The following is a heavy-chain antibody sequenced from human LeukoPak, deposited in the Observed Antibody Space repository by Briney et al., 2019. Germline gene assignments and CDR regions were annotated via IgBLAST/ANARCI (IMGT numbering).Heavy chain of an antibody. CDR1: GFAFSSSA. J-gene: IGHJ4*02. Sequence: GGSLRLSCAASGFAFSSSAMSWVRQAPGKGLEWVSVISGSGGNTYYADSVKGRCTISRDNSKNTLYLQMNSLRAEDTAVYYCAKSYDTSGYYYFYFDSWGQGTLVTVSS. D-gene: IGHD3-22*01. CDR2: ISGSGGNT. CDR3: AKSYDTSGYYYFYFDS. V-gene: IGHV3-23*01.